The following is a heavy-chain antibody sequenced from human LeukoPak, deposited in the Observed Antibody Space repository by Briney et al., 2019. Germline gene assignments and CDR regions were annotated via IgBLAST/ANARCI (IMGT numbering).Heavy chain of an antibody. Sequence: ASVKVSCKASGYTFTGYYMHWVRQAPGPGLEWMGWINPNSGGTNYAQKFQGRVTMTRETSISTAYMELSRLRSDDTAVYYGARDQGDGYNLGDYWGQGTLVTVSS. D-gene: IGHD5-24*01. V-gene: IGHV1-2*02. J-gene: IGHJ4*02. CDR2: INPNSGGT. CDR3: ARDQGDGYNLGDY. CDR1: GYTFTGYY.